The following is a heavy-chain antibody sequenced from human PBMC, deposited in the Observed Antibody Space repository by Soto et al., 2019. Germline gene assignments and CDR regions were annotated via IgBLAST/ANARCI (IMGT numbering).Heavy chain of an antibody. CDR1: GGSISSGGYY. CDR2: IYYSGST. CDR3: ARENLGYCSGGSCRNFDY. V-gene: IGHV4-31*03. J-gene: IGHJ4*02. D-gene: IGHD2-15*01. Sequence: SETLSFTCTVSGGSISSGGYYWSWIRQHPGKGLEWIGYIYYSGSTYYNPSLKSRVTISVDTSKNQFSLKLSSVTAADTAVYYCARENLGYCSGGSCRNFDYWGQGTLVTVSS.